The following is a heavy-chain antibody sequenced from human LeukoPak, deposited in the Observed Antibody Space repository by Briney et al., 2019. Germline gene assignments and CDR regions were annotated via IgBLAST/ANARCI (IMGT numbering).Heavy chain of an antibody. CDR3: TRRQGLTSFAY. V-gene: IGHV3-74*01. CDR1: GFTFSRYW. CDR2: INTDGSSS. Sequence: PGGSLRLSCAASGFTFSRYWMRWVRQAPGKGLMWVSRINTDGSSSTYADSVKGRFTISRDNAKDTLYLQMNSLRVEDTAVYYCTRRQGLTSFAYWGQGTLVSVAS. D-gene: IGHD6-19*01. J-gene: IGHJ4*02.